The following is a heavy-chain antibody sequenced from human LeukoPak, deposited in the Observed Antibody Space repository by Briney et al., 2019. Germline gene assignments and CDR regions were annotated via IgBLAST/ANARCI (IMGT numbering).Heavy chain of an antibody. CDR3: AREPFWSGYYSNLHFDY. CDR1: GGTFSSYA. J-gene: IGHJ4*02. V-gene: IGHV1-69*13. D-gene: IGHD3-3*01. CDR2: IIPIFGTA. Sequence: SVKVSCKASGGTFSSYAISWVRQAPGQGLEWMGGIIPIFGTANYAQKFQGRVTITADESTSTAYMELSSLRSEDTAVYYCAREPFWSGYYSNLHFDYWGQGTLVTVSS.